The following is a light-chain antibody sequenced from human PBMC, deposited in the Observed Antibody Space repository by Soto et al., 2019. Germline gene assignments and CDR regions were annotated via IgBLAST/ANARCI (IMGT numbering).Light chain of an antibody. J-gene: IGKJ5*01. Sequence: AIRMTQSPPSMSTSTGDGGNITCRASQDIRIYLAWYQQKPGGAPKVLISGASTLQSEVPSRFSGSGSGTEFALTLRSLQAEDSATSYCQQYYSYPYTFGQGTRMEIK. CDR1: QDIRIY. V-gene: IGKV1-8*01. CDR3: QQYYSYPYT. CDR2: GAS.